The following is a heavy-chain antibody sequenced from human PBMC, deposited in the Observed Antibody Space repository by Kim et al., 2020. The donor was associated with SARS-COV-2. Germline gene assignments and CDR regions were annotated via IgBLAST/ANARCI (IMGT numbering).Heavy chain of an antibody. CDR3: ARDSDSITMVRGHYGMDV. V-gene: IGHV4-31*02. J-gene: IGHJ6*02. D-gene: IGHD3-10*01. Sequence: KSRVTISVDTSKNQFSLKLSSVTAADTAVYYCARDSDSITMVRGHYGMDVWGQGTTVTVSS.